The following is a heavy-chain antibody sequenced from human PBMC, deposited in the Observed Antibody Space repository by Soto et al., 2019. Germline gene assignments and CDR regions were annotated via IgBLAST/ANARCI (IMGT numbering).Heavy chain of an antibody. CDR1: GFSLSTSGMC. CDR2: IDWDGNK. J-gene: IGHJ4*02. V-gene: IGHV2-70*01. CDR3: ARTACRDGYNSGGYFDY. D-gene: IGHD5-12*01. Sequence: SGPTLVNPTQTLTLTCTFSGFSLSTSGMCVSWIRQPPGKALEWLALIDWDGNKYYSTYLKTRLTISKDTSKNQVFLTMTNMDPVDTATYYCARTACRDGYNSGGYFDYWGQGTLVTVSS.